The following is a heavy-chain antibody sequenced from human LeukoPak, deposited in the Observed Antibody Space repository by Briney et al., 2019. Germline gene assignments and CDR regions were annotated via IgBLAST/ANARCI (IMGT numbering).Heavy chain of an antibody. D-gene: IGHD5-18*01. CDR3: ASGGYSYGLDAFDI. CDR2: IYHSGST. J-gene: IGHJ3*02. CDR1: GGSLSSGGYS. Sequence: SETLSLTCAVSGGSLSSGGYSWSWIRQPPGKGLEWIGFIYHSGSTYYNPSLKSRVTISVDRSKNQFSLKLSSVTAADTAVYYCASGGYSYGLDAFDIWGQGTMVTVSS. V-gene: IGHV4-30-2*01.